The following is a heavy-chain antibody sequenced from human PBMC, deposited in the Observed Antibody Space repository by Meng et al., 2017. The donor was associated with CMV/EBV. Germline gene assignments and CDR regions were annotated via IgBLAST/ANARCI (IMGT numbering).Heavy chain of an antibody. CDR1: GYTFTSYG. CDR2: ISAYNGNT. Sequence: ASVKVSCKASGYTFTSYGISWVRQAPGQGLEWMGWISAYNGNTNYAQKLQGRVTMTTDTSTSKAYMELRSLRSDDTAVYYCARDTTGTGYYYYGMDVWGQGTTVTVSS. D-gene: IGHD1-1*01. V-gene: IGHV1-18*01. J-gene: IGHJ6*02. CDR3: ARDTTGTGYYYYGMDV.